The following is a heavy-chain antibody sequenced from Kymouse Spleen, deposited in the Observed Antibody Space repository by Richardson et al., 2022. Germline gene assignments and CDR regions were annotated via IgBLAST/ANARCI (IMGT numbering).Heavy chain of an antibody. CDR1: GFTFSSYG. CDR3: AKEQYGAFDI. CDR2: ISYDGSNK. D-gene: IGHD4-11,IGHD5-18,IGHD2-8*01. J-gene: IGHJ3*02. V-gene: IGHV3-30*18. Sequence: QVQLVESGGGVVQPGRSLRLSCAASGFTFSSYGMHWVRQAPGKGLEWVAVISYDGSNKYYADSVKGRFTISRDNSKNTLYLQMNSLRAEDTAVYYCAKEQYGAFDIWGQGTMVTVSS.